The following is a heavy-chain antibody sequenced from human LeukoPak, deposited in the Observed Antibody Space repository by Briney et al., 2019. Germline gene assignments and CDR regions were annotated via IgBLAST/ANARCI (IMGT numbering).Heavy chain of an antibody. V-gene: IGHV1-8*01. CDR1: GYTFTSYD. CDR2: MNPNSGNT. CDR3: ARGLRITIFGVVIISAFDI. J-gene: IGHJ3*02. D-gene: IGHD3-3*01. Sequence: GASVKVSCKPSGYTFTSYDINWVRQATGQGLEWMGWMNPNSGNTGYAQKFQGRVTMTRNTSISTAYMELSSLRSEDTAVYYCARGLRITIFGVVIISAFDIWGQGTMVTVSS.